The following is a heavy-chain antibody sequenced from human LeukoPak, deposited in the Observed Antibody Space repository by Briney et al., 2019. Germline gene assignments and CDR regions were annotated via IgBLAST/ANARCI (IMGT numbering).Heavy chain of an antibody. D-gene: IGHD6-13*01. Sequence: SETLSLTCTVSGGSISSYYWSWIRQPPGKGLEWIGYIYYSGSTNYNPSLKSRVTISVDTSKSQFSLKLSSVTAADTAVYYCARVLSSSWYPDYFDYWGQGTLVTVSS. J-gene: IGHJ4*02. CDR1: GGSISSYY. V-gene: IGHV4-59*01. CDR2: IYYSGST. CDR3: ARVLSSSWYPDYFDY.